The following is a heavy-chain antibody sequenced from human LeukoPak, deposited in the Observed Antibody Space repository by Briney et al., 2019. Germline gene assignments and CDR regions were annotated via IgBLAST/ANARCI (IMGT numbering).Heavy chain of an antibody. V-gene: IGHV4-59*01. J-gene: IGHJ5*02. CDR3: ARSYDSSGYYNWFDP. CDR1: GGSISGYY. CDR2: IYYSGST. D-gene: IGHD3-22*01. Sequence: SETLSLTCTVSGGSISGYYWSWIRQPPGKGLEWIGYIYYSGSTNYNPSLKSRVTISVDTSKNQFSLKLSSVTAADTAVYYCARSYDSSGYYNWFDPWGQGTLVTVSS.